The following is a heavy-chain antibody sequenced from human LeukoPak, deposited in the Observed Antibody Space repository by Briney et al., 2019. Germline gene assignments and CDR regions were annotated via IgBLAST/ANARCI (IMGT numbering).Heavy chain of an antibody. V-gene: IGHV3-66*01. CDR1: RFTVSSNY. CDR2: IYSGGNT. Sequence: GGSLTLSFAASRFTVSSNYMTWLRHAPGRGLEGVSVIYSGGNTHYADSVKGRFTISRDNSKSTLYLQVNSLRAEDTAVYYCALTVYGSGSYWDYWGQGTLVTVSS. D-gene: IGHD3-10*01. CDR3: ALTVYGSGSYWDY. J-gene: IGHJ4*02.